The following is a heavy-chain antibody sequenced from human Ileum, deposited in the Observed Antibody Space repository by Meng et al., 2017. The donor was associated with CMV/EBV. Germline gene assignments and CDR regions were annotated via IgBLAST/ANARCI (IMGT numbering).Heavy chain of an antibody. CDR3: ARVRDLFRYFDY. J-gene: IGHJ4*02. CDR1: NGPTSSGDYS. CDR2: IYYSGST. V-gene: IGHV4-30-4*08. Sequence: SETLSSTCTVSNGPTSSGDYSWSWIRQPPGKGLEWIGFIYYSGSTYYNPSLKSRVTISVDTSKNQFSLKLTSVTAADTAVYYCARVRDLFRYFDYWGQGTLVTVSS.